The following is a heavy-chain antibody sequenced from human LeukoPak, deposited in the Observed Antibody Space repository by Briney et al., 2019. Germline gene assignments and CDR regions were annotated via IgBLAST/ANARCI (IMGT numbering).Heavy chain of an antibody. CDR3: AKGPTMAGYFDV. V-gene: IGHV3-23*01. Sequence: GGSLRLSCTASGFTFSNYAMNWVRQAPGEGLQWGSLLSSSGATTYYADSVKGRFTISRDNSKNTLYLQMNSLSADDTAVYYCAKGPTMAGYFDVWGRGTLVTVSS. CDR2: LSSSGATT. CDR1: GFTFSNYA. J-gene: IGHJ2*01. D-gene: IGHD2-8*01.